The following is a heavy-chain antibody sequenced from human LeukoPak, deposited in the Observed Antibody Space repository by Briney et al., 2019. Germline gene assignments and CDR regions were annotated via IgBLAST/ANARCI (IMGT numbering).Heavy chain of an antibody. CDR2: INSDGSST. V-gene: IGHV3-74*01. J-gene: IGHJ3*02. D-gene: IGHD4-17*01. CDR3: ASWRDYFPIDAFDI. Sequence: GALRLSCAASGFTFSSYWMHWVRQAPGKGLVWVSRINSDGSSTSYADSVKGRFTTSRDNAKNTLYLQMNSLRAEDTAVYYCASWRDYFPIDAFDIWGQGTMVTVSS. CDR1: GFTFSSYW.